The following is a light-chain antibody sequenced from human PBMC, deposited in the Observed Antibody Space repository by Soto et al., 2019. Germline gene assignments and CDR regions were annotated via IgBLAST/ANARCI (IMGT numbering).Light chain of an antibody. Sequence: EIVMTQSPATLSVSPGERATLSCRASQSVSSNLAWYQQKPGQAPRLLIYGASTMATGILARFSGSGSGTEFTLPISSLQSKDFAVYYCQQYNNWPPWTFGQGTKVESK. CDR3: QQYNNWPPWT. CDR1: QSVSSN. CDR2: GAS. J-gene: IGKJ1*01. V-gene: IGKV3-15*01.